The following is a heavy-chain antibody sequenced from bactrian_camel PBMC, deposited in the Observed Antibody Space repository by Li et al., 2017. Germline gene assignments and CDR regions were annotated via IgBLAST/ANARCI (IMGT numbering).Heavy chain of an antibody. D-gene: IGHD6*01. Sequence: HVQLVESGGGSVQAGGSLTLSCSASTSGYTYSTDCMSWFRQAPGKEREGVAGWGNHGKTSYAKSVKGRFTVTKDNVNSTLYLQMNSLKPVDTAMYYCAASRLRRDEYKYWGQGTQVTVS. CDR2: WGNHGKT. CDR1: TSGYTYSTDC. V-gene: IGHV3S68*01. CDR3: AASRLRRDEYKY. J-gene: IGHJ4*01.